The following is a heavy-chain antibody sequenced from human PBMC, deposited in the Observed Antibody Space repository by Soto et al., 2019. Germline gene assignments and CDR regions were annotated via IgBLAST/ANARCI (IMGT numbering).Heavy chain of an antibody. CDR2: IYATGTT. Sequence: KPSETLSLTCTVSGASISGFYWSWIRKSAGKGLERIGRIYATGTTGYNPSLKSRVMMSVDTSKKQFSLKLRSVTAADTAVYYCVRDGTKTLRDWFDPWGQGISVTVSS. V-gene: IGHV4-4*07. CDR1: GASISGFY. D-gene: IGHD1-1*01. CDR3: VRDGTKTLRDWFDP. J-gene: IGHJ5*02.